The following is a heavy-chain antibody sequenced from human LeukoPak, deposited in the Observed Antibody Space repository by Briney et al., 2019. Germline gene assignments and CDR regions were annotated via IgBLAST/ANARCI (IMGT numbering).Heavy chain of an antibody. J-gene: IGHJ3*02. V-gene: IGHV3-23*01. CDR3: ARDSGACGGDCYWDAFDI. Sequence: GGSLRLSCAASGFTFSSYAMSWVRQAPGKGLEWVSTISGSGGGGSTYYANSVKGRFTISRDNSKNTLYLQMNSLRAEDTAVYYCARDSGACGGDCYWDAFDIWGQGTMVTVSS. CDR2: ISGSGGGGST. CDR1: GFTFSSYA. D-gene: IGHD2-21*01.